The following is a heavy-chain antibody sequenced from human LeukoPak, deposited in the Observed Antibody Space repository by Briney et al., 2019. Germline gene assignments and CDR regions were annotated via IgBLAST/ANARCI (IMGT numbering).Heavy chain of an antibody. D-gene: IGHD2-15*01. Sequence: PGGPLRLSRAATGFTLSGYPMHSARQAPGKGLEWVAFIQYDGSNRYGDCMKSRFPISRDNSKNTLYLRVSSLRSEDTAVYYCARDQRRPSLIVCRGQGTLVTVSS. J-gene: IGHJ4*02. CDR1: GFTLSGYP. CDR2: IQYDGSNR. V-gene: IGHV3-30*02. CDR3: ARDQRRPSLIVC.